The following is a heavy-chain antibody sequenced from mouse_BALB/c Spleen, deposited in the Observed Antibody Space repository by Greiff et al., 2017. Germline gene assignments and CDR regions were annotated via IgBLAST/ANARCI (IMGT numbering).Heavy chain of an antibody. CDR2: IDPFNGGT. D-gene: IGHD1-2*01. J-gene: IGHJ2*01. V-gene: IGHV1S135*01. Sequence: VQLQQSGPELMKPGASVKISCKASGYSFTSYYMHWVKQSHGKSLEWIGYIDPFNGGTSYNQKFKGKATLTVDKSSSTAYMHLSSLTSEDSAVYYCARSGAATGGDYWGQGTTLTVSS. CDR3: ARSGAATGGDY. CDR1: GYSFTSYY.